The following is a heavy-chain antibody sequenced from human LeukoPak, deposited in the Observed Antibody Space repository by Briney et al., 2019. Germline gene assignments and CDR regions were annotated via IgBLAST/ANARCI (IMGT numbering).Heavy chain of an antibody. Sequence: PGGSLRLSCAASGFTVSSNYMSWVRQAPGKGLEWVSVIYSGGSTYYADSVKGRFTISRDNSKNTLYLQMNGLRAEDTAVYYCASSHDYGDGIDYWGQGTLVTVSS. V-gene: IGHV3-53*01. CDR1: GFTVSSNY. CDR2: IYSGGST. CDR3: ASSHDYGDGIDY. J-gene: IGHJ4*02. D-gene: IGHD4-17*01.